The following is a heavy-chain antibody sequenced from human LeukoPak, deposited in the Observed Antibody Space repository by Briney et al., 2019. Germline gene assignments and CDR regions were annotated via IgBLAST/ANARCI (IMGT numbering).Heavy chain of an antibody. CDR2: IGSSGATT. V-gene: IGHV3-23*01. CDR1: GFTFSSYA. J-gene: IGHJ4*02. D-gene: IGHD6-19*01. Sequence: GGSLRLSCAASGFTFSSYAMRWVRQAPGKGLEWVSAIGSSGATTYYADSVKGRFTISRDNSKNTVYLQMNSLRAEDTAVYYCTKGLGSGKKFFDYWGQGTLVTVSS. CDR3: TKGLGSGKKFFDY.